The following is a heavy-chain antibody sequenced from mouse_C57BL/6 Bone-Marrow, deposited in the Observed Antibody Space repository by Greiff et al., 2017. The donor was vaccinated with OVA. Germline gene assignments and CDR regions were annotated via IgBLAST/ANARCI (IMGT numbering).Heavy chain of an antibody. CDR1: GFTFSDFY. D-gene: IGHD1-1*01. V-gene: IGHV7-1*01. CDR3: ARDGGGYYGPFAY. Sequence: EVQRVESGGGLVQSGRSLRLSCATSGFTFSDFYMEWVRQAPGKGLEWIAASRNKANDYTTEYSASVKGRFIVSRDTSQSILYLQMNALRAEDTAIYYCARDGGGYYGPFAYWGQGTLVTVSA. CDR2: SRNKANDYTT. J-gene: IGHJ3*01.